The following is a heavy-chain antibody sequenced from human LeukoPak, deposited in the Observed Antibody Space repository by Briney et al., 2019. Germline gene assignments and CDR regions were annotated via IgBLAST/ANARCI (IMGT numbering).Heavy chain of an antibody. Sequence: SQTLSLTCTVSGGSISSGDYYWSWIRQPPGKGLEWIGYIYYSGSTYYNPSLKSRVTISVDTSKNQFSLKLSSVTAADTAEYYCARVVPAAIRGIDYWGQGTLVTVSS. CDR2: IYYSGST. CDR1: GGSISSGDYY. CDR3: ARVVPAAIRGIDY. D-gene: IGHD2-2*02. V-gene: IGHV4-30-4*01. J-gene: IGHJ4*02.